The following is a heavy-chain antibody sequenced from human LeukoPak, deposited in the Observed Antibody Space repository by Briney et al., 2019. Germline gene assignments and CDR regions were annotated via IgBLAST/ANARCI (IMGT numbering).Heavy chain of an antibody. CDR3: ARDRYYYDSSGYLFDY. CDR1: GGSFSGYY. CDR2: INHSGST. V-gene: IGHV4-34*01. Sequence: SETLSLTCAVYGGSFSGYYWSWIRQPPGKGLEWIGEINHSGSTNYNLSLKSRVTMSVDTSKNQFSLKLSSVTAADTAVYYCARDRYYYDSSGYLFDYWGQGTLVTVSS. D-gene: IGHD3-22*01. J-gene: IGHJ4*02.